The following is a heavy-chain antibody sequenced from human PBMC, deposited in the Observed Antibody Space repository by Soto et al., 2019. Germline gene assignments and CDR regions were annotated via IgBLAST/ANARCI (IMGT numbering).Heavy chain of an antibody. J-gene: IGHJ6*02. CDR1: GYTFTSYY. D-gene: IGHD1-26*01. CDR3: ARDHVPDNSGSYFYYNSYGMDV. CDR2: INPSGGST. Sequence: QVHLVQSGAEVKKPGASVIVSCKASGYTFTSYYMHWVRQAPGQGLEWMGIINPSGGSTSYAQKFQGRVIMTRDTSASTVYMELFILRSEDTAVYYCARDHVPDNSGSYFYYNSYGMDVWGQGTTVTVSS. V-gene: IGHV1-46*01.